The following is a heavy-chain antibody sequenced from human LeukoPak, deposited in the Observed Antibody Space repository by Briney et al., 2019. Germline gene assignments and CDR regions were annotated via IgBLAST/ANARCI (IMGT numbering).Heavy chain of an antibody. J-gene: IGHJ3*02. CDR1: GYSFPTYW. CDR3: ERQRYCTGGSCFTWYDAFDI. CDR2: IYPSDSDT. V-gene: IGHV5-51*01. Sequence: GESLKISCKGSGYSFPTYWIGWVRQMPGKGLEWMGIIYPSDSDTKYSPSFQGQVTISADTSTNTAYLQWSSLKDSDAAVYFCERQRYCTGGSCFTWYDAFDIWGQGTVVTVSS. D-gene: IGHD2-15*01.